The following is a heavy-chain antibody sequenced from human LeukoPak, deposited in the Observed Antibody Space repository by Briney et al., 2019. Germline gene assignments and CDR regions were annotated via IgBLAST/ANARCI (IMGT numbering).Heavy chain of an antibody. D-gene: IGHD2-2*01. Sequence: ASVKVSCKASGGTFSSYAISWVRQAPGQGLEWMGGIIPIFGTANYAQKFQGRVTITTDESTSTAYMELSSLRSEDTAVYYCAGYCSSTSCHSIYDIWGQGTMVTVSS. CDR3: AGYCSSTSCHSIYDI. J-gene: IGHJ3*02. V-gene: IGHV1-69*05. CDR2: IIPIFGTA. CDR1: GGTFSSYA.